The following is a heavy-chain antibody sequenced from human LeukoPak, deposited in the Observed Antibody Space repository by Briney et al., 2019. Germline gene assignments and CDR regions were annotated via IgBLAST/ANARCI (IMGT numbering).Heavy chain of an antibody. D-gene: IGHD1-26*01. CDR1: GGSIGSFY. V-gene: IGHV4-59*08. Sequence: SETLSLTCSVSGGSIGSFYWTWIRQPPGKGLEWIGSIYYSGSADYNPSLKSRVTISVDTSKSQFSLRLSSVTAADTAVYFCARGVGATTQFDYWGQGTLVTVSS. CDR2: IYYSGSA. CDR3: ARGVGATTQFDY. J-gene: IGHJ4*02.